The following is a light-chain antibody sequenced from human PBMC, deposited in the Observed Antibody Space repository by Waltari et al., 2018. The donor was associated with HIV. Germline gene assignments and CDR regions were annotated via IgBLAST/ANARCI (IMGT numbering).Light chain of an antibody. V-gene: IGKV3-15*01. Sequence: EIVMMQSPATLSVSPGQRATLSCRASQSVSRNLAWYQQKPGQSPRLLIYGASTRATGIPARFSASGSGTEFTLTINSLQSEDFAVYYCQQYNIWPPLTFGGGTKVEMK. CDR1: QSVSRN. J-gene: IGKJ4*01. CDR2: GAS. CDR3: QQYNIWPPLT.